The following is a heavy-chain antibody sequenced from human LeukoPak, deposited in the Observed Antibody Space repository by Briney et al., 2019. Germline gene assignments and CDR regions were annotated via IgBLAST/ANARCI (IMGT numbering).Heavy chain of an antibody. J-gene: IGHJ1*01. V-gene: IGHV1-18*01. D-gene: IGHD3-22*01. CDR2: ISAYNGNT. CDR1: GYTFTSYG. Sequence: ASVKVSCKASGYTFTSYGISWVRQAPGQGLEWMGWISAYNGNTNYAQKLQGRVTMTTDTSTSTAYMELRSLRSDDTAVYYCARDLGTYYYDSSGYYYAEPYFQHWGQGTLVTVSS. CDR3: ARDLGTYYYDSSGYYYAEPYFQH.